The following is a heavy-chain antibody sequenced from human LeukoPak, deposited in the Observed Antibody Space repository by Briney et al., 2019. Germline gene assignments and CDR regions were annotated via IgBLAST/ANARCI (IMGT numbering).Heavy chain of an antibody. CDR2: IYTSGST. D-gene: IGHD3-22*01. V-gene: IGHV4-4*09. CDR1: GGSFSGYY. J-gene: IGHJ6*03. Sequence: PSETLSLTCAVYGGSFSGYYWSWIRQPPGKGLEWIGYIYTSGSTNYNPSLKSRVTISVDTSKNQFSLKLSSVTAADTAVYYCATLNYYDSSGYYYYYYMDVWGKGTTVTVSS. CDR3: ATLNYYDSSGYYYYYYMDV.